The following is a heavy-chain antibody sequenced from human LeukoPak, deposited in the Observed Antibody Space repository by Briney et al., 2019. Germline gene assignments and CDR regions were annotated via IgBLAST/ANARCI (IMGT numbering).Heavy chain of an antibody. CDR1: GDSISSNSAA. V-gene: IGHV6-1*01. J-gene: IGHJ5*02. CDR2: TYYRSKWYN. Sequence: SQTLSLTCAISGDSISSNSAAWNWIRQSPSRGLEWLGRTYYRSKWYNNYAISVKSRITINPDTSKNQFSLQLNSVTPEDTAVYYCARDLCTSSSCPNNWIYPWGQGTLVTVSS. CDR3: ARDLCTSSSCPNNWIYP. D-gene: IGHD2-2*01.